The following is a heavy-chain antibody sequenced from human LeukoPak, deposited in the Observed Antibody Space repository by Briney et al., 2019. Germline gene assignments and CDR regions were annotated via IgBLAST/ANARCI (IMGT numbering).Heavy chain of an antibody. Sequence: ASVKVSCKASGYTFTSYYMHWVRQAPGQGLEWMGIINPSGGSTSYAQKFQGRVTMTRDTSTSTVYMELSSLRSGDTAVYYCAREGSTDYYDSSGNKGDYWGQGTLVTVSS. CDR2: INPSGGST. D-gene: IGHD3-22*01. CDR1: GYTFTSYY. J-gene: IGHJ4*02. CDR3: AREGSTDYYDSSGNKGDY. V-gene: IGHV1-46*01.